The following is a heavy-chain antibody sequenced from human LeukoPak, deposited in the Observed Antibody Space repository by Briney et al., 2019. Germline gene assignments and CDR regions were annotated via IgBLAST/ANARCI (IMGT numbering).Heavy chain of an antibody. D-gene: IGHD5-12*01. CDR3: ARQELVDVVATTY. V-gene: IGHV1-2*02. CDR1: GYNFTGYF. J-gene: IGHJ4*02. Sequence: VSVKVSCKASGYNFTGYFMHWVRQAPGQGLEWMGWINPNSGGTNYAQKFQGRVTLTRDTSISTAYMELSRLRSDDTAVYYCARQELVDVVATTYWGQRTLVTVSS. CDR2: INPNSGGT.